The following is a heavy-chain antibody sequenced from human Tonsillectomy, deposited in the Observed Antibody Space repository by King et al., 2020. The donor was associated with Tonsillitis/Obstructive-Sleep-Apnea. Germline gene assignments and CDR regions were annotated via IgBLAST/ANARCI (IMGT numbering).Heavy chain of an antibody. CDR3: ARRYGSVSYYNVAYYYYYMDV. D-gene: IGHD3-10*01. Sequence: TLKESGPVLVKPTETLTLTCTVSGFSLSNARMGVSWIRQPPGKALEWLAHIFSNDEKSYSTSLKSRLTISKDTSKSQVVLTMTNMDPVDTATYYCARRYGSVSYYNVAYYYYYMDVWGKGTTVTVSS. CDR2: IFSNDEK. J-gene: IGHJ6*03. CDR1: GFSLSNARMG. V-gene: IGHV2-26*01.